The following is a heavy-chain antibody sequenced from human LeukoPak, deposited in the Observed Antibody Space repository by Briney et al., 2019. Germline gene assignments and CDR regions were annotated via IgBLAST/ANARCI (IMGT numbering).Heavy chain of an antibody. V-gene: IGHV4-31*03. CDR1: GGPISSGGYY. J-gene: IGHJ4*02. CDR3: ARGELELRGLYSNSDY. CDR2: IYYSGST. Sequence: PSQTLSLTCTVSGGPISSGGYYWSWIRQHPGKGLEWIGYIYYSGSTYYNPSLKSRVTISVDTSKNQFSLKLSSVTAADTAVYYCARGELELRGLYSNSDYWGQGTLVTVSS. D-gene: IGHD1-7*01.